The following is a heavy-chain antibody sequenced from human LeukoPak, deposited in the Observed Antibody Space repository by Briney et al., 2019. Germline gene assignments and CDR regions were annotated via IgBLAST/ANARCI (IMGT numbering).Heavy chain of an antibody. CDR1: GGSISSYY. Sequence: SETLSLTCTVSGGSISSYYWSWIRQPAGKGLEWIGRIYTSGSTNYNPSLKSRVTMSVDTSKNQFSLKLSSVTAADTAVYYCARASYSSGWSGGRNWFDPWGQGTLVTVSS. J-gene: IGHJ5*02. CDR3: ARASYSSGWSGGRNWFDP. V-gene: IGHV4-4*07. D-gene: IGHD6-19*01. CDR2: IYTSGST.